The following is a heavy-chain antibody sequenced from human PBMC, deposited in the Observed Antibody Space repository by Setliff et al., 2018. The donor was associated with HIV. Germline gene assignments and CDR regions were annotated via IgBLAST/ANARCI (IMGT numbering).Heavy chain of an antibody. CDR2: IYYIGGA. J-gene: IGHJ3*02. V-gene: IGHV4-31*03. CDR1: GGSINSGGYY. Sequence: SETLSLTCTVSGGSINSGGYYWTWVRQHPGKGLQWIGYIYYIGGAYYNPSLKSRVTISLGTSKNHFSLNLRSVTAADTAVYYCARESMLRGLRHAVDIWGQGTMVTVSS. D-gene: IGHD3-10*01. CDR3: ARESMLRGLRHAVDI.